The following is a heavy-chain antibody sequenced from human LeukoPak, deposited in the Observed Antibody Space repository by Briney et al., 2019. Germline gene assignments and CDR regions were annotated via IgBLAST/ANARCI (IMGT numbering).Heavy chain of an antibody. J-gene: IGHJ4*02. CDR1: GGSISSSSYF. CDR2: ISHRGIT. Sequence: PSETLSLTCTVSGGSISSSSYFWGWIRQAPGKGLEWIGEISHRGITKHNPALKSRVTMSQDTSRSQFSLKVNSVTGADTAVYYCAIFMDVVPGTMSWGLGTLVTVSS. D-gene: IGHD2-2*01. V-gene: IGHV4-39*07. CDR3: AIFMDVVPGTMS.